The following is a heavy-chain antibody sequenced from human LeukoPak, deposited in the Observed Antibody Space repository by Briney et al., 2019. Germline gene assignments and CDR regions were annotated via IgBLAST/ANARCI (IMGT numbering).Heavy chain of an antibody. CDR3: ARDPVGYTSSWYNYFDY. CDR2: INPNSGGT. J-gene: IGHJ4*02. D-gene: IGHD6-13*01. CDR1: GYTFTGFY. V-gene: IGHV1-2*02. Sequence: ASVKVSCEASGYTFTGFYIHWVRQAPGQGLEWMGWINPNSGGTNYAQKFQGRVTMTRDTSISTAYMELSSLRSDDTAIYYCARDPVGYTSSWYNYFDYWGQGTLVTVSS.